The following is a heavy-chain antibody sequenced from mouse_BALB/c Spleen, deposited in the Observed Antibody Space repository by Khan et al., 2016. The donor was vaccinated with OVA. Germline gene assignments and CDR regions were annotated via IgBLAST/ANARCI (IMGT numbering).Heavy chain of an antibody. CDR3: TRVDGSSYGYFDV. Sequence: EVQLVESGGGLVKPGGSLKLSCAASGFTYSSYIMSWVRQTPEKRLEWVATSSSGGTYTYYPESVKGRFTISRDNAKNTLKLQMSRLKSEDTAMYYCTRVDGSSYGYFDVWGAGTTVTVSS. CDR1: GFTYSSYI. CDR2: SSSGGTYT. D-gene: IGHD1-1*01. V-gene: IGHV5-6-4*01. J-gene: IGHJ1*01.